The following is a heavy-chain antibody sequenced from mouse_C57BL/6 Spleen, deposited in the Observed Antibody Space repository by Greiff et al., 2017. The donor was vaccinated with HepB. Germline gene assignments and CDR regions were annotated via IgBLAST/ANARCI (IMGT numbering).Heavy chain of an antibody. Sequence: VKLQESGAELARPGASVKMSCKASGYTFTSYTMHWVKQRPGQGLEWIGYINPSSGYTKYNQKFKDKATLTADKSSSTAYMQLSSLTSEDSAVYYCAPYYDYHYWGQGTTLTVSS. J-gene: IGHJ2*01. D-gene: IGHD2-4*01. CDR2: INPSSGYT. CDR1: GYTFTSYT. CDR3: APYYDYHY. V-gene: IGHV1-4*01.